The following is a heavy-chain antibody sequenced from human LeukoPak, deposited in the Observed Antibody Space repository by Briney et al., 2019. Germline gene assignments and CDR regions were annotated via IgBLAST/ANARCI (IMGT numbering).Heavy chain of an antibody. J-gene: IGHJ6*03. V-gene: IGHV5-51*01. D-gene: IGHD6-13*01. CDR3: ARGGRYMSASWYRSVYYYMDV. CDR1: GYSFTSYW. CDR2: IYPGDSDT. Sequence: GESLKISCKGSGYSFTSYWIGWVRQMPGKGLEWMGIIYPGDSDTRYSPSFQGQVTISADKSISTAYLQWSSLKASDTAMYFCARGGRYMSASWYRSVYYYMDVWGKGTTVTVSS.